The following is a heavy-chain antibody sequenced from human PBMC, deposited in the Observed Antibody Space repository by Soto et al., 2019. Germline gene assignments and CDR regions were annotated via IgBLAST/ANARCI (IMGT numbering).Heavy chain of an antibody. CDR3: ARTPAGQWRYYYYGMDV. CDR2: IFSNDEK. J-gene: IGHJ6*02. Sequence: QVTLKESGPVLVKPTETLTLTCTVSGFSLSNARMGVSWIRQPPGKALEWLAHIFSNDEKSYSTSLKSRLTISKDTSKSHVVLTMTNMDPVDTATYYCARTPAGQWRYYYYGMDVWGQGTTVTVSS. CDR1: GFSLSNARMG. D-gene: IGHD6-19*01. V-gene: IGHV2-26*01.